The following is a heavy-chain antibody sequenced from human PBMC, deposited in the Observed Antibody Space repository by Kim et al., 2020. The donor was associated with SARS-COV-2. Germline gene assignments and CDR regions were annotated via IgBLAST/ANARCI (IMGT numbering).Heavy chain of an antibody. V-gene: IGHV1-58*02. CDR3: AAGGGYCSSTSCYRAYYFDY. Sequence: SVKVSCKASGFTFTSSAMQWVRQARGQRLEWIGWIVVGSGNTNYAQKFQERVTITRDMSTSTAYMELSSLRSEDTAVYYCAAGGGYCSSTSCYRAYYFDYWGQGTLVTVSS. D-gene: IGHD2-2*01. CDR1: GFTFTSSA. CDR2: IVVGSGNT. J-gene: IGHJ4*02.